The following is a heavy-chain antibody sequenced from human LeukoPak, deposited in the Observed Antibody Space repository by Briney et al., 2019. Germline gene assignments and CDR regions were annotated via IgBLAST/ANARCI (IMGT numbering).Heavy chain of an antibody. V-gene: IGHV4-61*02. Sequence: PSQTLSLTCTVSGGSISSGSYYWSWIRRPAGKGLEWIGRIYTSGSTNYNPSLRSRVTISVDTSKNQFSLKLSSVTAADTAVYYCARAPLWFGELSFDYWGQGTLVTVSS. D-gene: IGHD3-10*01. CDR2: IYTSGST. J-gene: IGHJ4*02. CDR1: GGSISSGSYY. CDR3: ARAPLWFGELSFDY.